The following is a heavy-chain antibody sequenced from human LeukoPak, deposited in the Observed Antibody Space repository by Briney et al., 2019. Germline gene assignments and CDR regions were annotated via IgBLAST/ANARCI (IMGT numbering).Heavy chain of an antibody. V-gene: IGHV1-8*01. CDR3: AKGSPGYSSGWLDY. CDR1: GYTFTSYD. CDR2: MNPNSGNT. J-gene: IGHJ4*02. Sequence: ASVKVSCKASGYTFTSYDINWVRQATGQGLEWMGWMNPNSGNTGYAQKFQGRVTITADESTSTAYMELSSLRSEDTAVYYCAKGSPGYSSGWLDYWGQGTLVTVSS. D-gene: IGHD6-19*01.